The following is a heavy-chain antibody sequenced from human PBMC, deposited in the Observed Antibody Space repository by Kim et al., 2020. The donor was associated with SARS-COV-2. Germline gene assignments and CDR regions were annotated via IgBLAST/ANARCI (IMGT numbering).Heavy chain of an antibody. CDR2: IYPGDSDT. V-gene: IGHV5-51*01. CDR3: ARRLRYFDWLLVGGDAFDI. Sequence: GASLKISCKGSGYSFTSYWIGWVRQMSGKGLEWMGIIYPGDSDTRYSPSFQGQVTISADKSISTAYLQWSSLKASDTAMYYCARRLRYFDWLLVGGDAFDIWGQGTMVTVSS. CDR1: GYSFTSYW. D-gene: IGHD3-9*01. J-gene: IGHJ3*02.